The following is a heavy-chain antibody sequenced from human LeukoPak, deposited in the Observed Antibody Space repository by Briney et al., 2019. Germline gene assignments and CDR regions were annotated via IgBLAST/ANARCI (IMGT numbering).Heavy chain of an antibody. D-gene: IGHD6-13*01. CDR1: GFTFSSYA. CDR2: ISGSDGST. J-gene: IGHJ3*02. Sequence: HPGGSLRLSCAASGFTFSSYAMSWVRQAPGKGLEWVSAISGSDGSTYCADSVKGRFTISRDNSKNTLYLQMNSLGAEDTAVYYCAGSPGAAAGSLTFDIWGQGTMVTVSS. V-gene: IGHV3-23*01. CDR3: AGSPGAAAGSLTFDI.